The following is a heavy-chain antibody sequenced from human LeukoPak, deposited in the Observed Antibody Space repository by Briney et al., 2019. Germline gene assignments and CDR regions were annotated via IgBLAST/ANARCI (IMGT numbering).Heavy chain of an antibody. CDR2: IYYSGST. J-gene: IGHJ5*02. Sequence: SETLSLTCTVSGVSISSSSYYWGWIRQPPGKGLEWIGSIYYSGSTYYNPSLKSRVTISVDTSKNQFSLKLSSVTAADTAVYYCARDPLFRCSSTSCYLSPWGQGTLVTVSS. CDR3: ARDPLFRCSSTSCYLSP. V-gene: IGHV4-39*07. D-gene: IGHD2-2*01. CDR1: GVSISSSSYY.